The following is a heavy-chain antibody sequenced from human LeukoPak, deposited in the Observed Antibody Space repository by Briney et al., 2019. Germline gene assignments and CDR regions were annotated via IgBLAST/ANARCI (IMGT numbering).Heavy chain of an antibody. CDR3: ARDGAAAGGFDY. D-gene: IGHD6-13*01. J-gene: IGHJ4*02. V-gene: IGHV3-30-3*01. Sequence: GGSLRLPCAASGFTFSSYAMHWVRQAPGKGLEWVAVISYDGSNKYYADSVKGRFTISRDNSKNTLYLQMNSLRAEDTAVYYCARDGAAAGGFDYWGQGTLVTVSS. CDR2: ISYDGSNK. CDR1: GFTFSSYA.